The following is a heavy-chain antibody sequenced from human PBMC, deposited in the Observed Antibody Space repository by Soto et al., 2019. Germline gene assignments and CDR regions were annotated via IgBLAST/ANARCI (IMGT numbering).Heavy chain of an antibody. CDR3: ARVVPGAEAWFGP. D-gene: IGHD2-2*01. Sequence: QVQLVQSGAEVKTPGASVKVSCTASGYTFSSYYMHWVRQAPGQGLEWMGIINPSGGDTGYGQKFQGRVTMTRDTSTSTVYMELSSLRSEDTAVYYCARVVPGAEAWFGPWGQGTLVTVSS. V-gene: IGHV1-46*01. CDR1: GYTFSSYY. CDR2: INPSGGDT. J-gene: IGHJ5*02.